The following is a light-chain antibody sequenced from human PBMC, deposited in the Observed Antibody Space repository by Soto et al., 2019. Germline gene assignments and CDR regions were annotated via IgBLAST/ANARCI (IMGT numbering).Light chain of an antibody. CDR3: QQYGSSQT. V-gene: IGKV3-15*01. Sequence: VLTQSPATLSVSPGERATLSCRASQSVRSNLAWYQQKPGQSPRLLIYGASTRATGIPARFSGSRSGAEFTLTINSLQSEDFAVYYCQQYGSSQTFGQGTKVDIK. J-gene: IGKJ1*01. CDR1: QSVRSN. CDR2: GAS.